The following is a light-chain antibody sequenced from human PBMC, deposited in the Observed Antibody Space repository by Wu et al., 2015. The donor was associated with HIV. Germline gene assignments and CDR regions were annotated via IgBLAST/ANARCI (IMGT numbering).Light chain of an antibody. J-gene: IGKJ4*01. CDR2: GAS. V-gene: IGKV3-15*01. Sequence: EIVMTQSPATVSVSPGERATLSCRASQSVSSNLAWYQQRPGQAPRLLIFGASTRATGIPARLSGTGSGTEFTLTITSLQSEDVAVYYCQHYNNLPLTFGGGTKVEI. CDR1: QSVSSN. CDR3: QHYNNLPLT.